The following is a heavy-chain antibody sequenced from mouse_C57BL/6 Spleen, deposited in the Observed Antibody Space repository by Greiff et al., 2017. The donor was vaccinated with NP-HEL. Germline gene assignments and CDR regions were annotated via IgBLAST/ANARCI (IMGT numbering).Heavy chain of an antibody. V-gene: IGHV1-7*01. Sequence: VQLQQSGAELAKPGASVKLSCKASGYTFTSYWMHWVKQRPGQGLEWIGYINPSSGYTKYNQKFKDKAKLTADKSSSTAYMQLSSLTYEDSAVYYCARGYDYDDAMDYWGQGTSVTVSS. D-gene: IGHD2-4*01. CDR3: ARGYDYDDAMDY. J-gene: IGHJ4*01. CDR2: INPSSGYT. CDR1: GYTFTSYW.